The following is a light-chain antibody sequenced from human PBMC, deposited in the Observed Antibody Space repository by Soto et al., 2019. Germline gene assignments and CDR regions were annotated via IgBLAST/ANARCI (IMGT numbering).Light chain of an antibody. Sequence: QSALTQPASVSGSPGQSITISCTGASSDVGSRNLVSWYQQSPGKVPKLMIYEGSKRPLGISNRFSGSQSGSTASLTISGLQAEDEADYYCCSYTGVYTLVISGGGTKVTVL. V-gene: IGLV2-23*01. CDR2: EGS. CDR3: CSYTGVYTLVI. CDR1: SSDVGSRNL. J-gene: IGLJ2*01.